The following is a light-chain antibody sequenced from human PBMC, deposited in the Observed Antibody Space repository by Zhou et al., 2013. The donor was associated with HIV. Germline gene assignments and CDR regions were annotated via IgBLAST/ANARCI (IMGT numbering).Light chain of an antibody. J-gene: IGKJ4*01. CDR3: QQYKSYPLT. V-gene: IGKV1-5*03. CDR1: QSIGAS. Sequence: DIQMTQSPSTLSASVGDRVTITCRASQSIGASLAWYQQKPGTAPNLLIYKASSLESGVPSRFSGSGSGTEFTLAISILQPHDFATYYCQQYKSYPLTFGGGTKVEIK. CDR2: KAS.